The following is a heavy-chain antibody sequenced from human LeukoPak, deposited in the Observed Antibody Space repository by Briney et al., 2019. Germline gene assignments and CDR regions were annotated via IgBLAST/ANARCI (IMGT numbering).Heavy chain of an antibody. CDR1: GFSLSTSGMC. D-gene: IGHD6-13*01. V-gene: IGHV2-70*01. J-gene: IGHJ6*02. Sequence: SGPALVKPTQTLTLTCTFSGFSLSTSGMCVSWIRQPPGKALEWLALIDWDDDKYYSTSLKTRLTISKDTSKNQVVLTMTNMDPVDTATYYCARILAAENYYYYYCMDVWGQGTTVTVSS. CDR3: ARILAAENYYYYYCMDV. CDR2: IDWDDDK.